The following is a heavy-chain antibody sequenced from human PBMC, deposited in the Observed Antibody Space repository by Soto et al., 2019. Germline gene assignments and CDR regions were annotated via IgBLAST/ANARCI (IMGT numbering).Heavy chain of an antibody. J-gene: IGHJ5*02. CDR1: GGSVSSRSHF. D-gene: IGHD5-12*01. CDR3: ARYDAESGSNKLDP. CDR2: IYYTGNT. V-gene: IGHV4-61*01. Sequence: QVQLQGSGPGVVKPSDTLSVTCTVSGGSVSSRSHFWSWIRQPPGGGLQWIGYIYYTGNTNYSPSLKSRATLSVDTSRNQFSLRLTSVTAADTAIYYCARYDAESGSNKLDPWGQGTLVTVSS.